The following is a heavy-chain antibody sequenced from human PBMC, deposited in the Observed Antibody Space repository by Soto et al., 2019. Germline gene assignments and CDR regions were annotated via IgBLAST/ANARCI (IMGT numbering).Heavy chain of an antibody. CDR3: ARVYGDRIDY. D-gene: IGHD4-17*01. CDR2: IYYSGST. V-gene: IGHV4-59*01. J-gene: IGHJ4*02. CDR1: GGSISSYY. Sequence: SETLSLTCTVSGGSISSYYWSWIRQPPGKGLEWIGYIYYSGSTNYNPSLKSRVTISVDTSKNQFSLKLSSVTAADTAVYYCARVYGDRIDYWGQGTLVTAPQ.